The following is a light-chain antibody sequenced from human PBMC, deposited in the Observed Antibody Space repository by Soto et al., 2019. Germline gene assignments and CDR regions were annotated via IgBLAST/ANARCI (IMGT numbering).Light chain of an antibody. CDR3: QQYAGSPLT. CDR1: QSVSSSY. J-gene: IGKJ4*01. Sequence: EIELTQSPGALSLSPGERATLSCRASQSVSSSYLAWYQQKPGQAPRLLIYDASSRATGIPDRFSGSGSGTDFTLTISRLQPEDFAVYYCQQYAGSPLTFGGGT. CDR2: DAS. V-gene: IGKV3-20*01.